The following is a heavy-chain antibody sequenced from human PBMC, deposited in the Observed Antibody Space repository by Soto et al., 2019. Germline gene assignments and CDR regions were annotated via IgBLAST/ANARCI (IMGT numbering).Heavy chain of an antibody. V-gene: IGHV3-11*01. CDR2: ISSSGSTI. CDR1: GFTFSDYY. D-gene: IGHD3-9*01. J-gene: IGHJ5*02. Sequence: QVQLVESGGGLVKPGGSLRLSCAASGFTFSDYYMSWIRQAPGKGLEWGSYISSSGSTIYYADSVKGRFTISRDNAKNSLYLQMNSLRAEDTAVYYCARVGKHYDILTGYYSEGLDDPWGQGTLVTVSS. CDR3: ARVGKHYDILTGYYSEGLDDP.